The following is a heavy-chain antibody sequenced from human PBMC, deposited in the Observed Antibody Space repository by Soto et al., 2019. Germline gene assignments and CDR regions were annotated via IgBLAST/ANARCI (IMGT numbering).Heavy chain of an antibody. V-gene: IGHV4-59*01. J-gene: IGHJ4*02. CDR2: IYYSGST. D-gene: IGHD5-12*01. Sequence: SETLSLTCTVSGGSISSYYWSWIRQPPGKGLEWIGYIYYSGSTNYNPSLKSRVTISVDTSKNQFSLKLSSVTAADTAVYYCARGGDGYNPGLYYFDYWDQGTLVTVSS. CDR1: GGSISSYY. CDR3: ARGGDGYNPGLYYFDY.